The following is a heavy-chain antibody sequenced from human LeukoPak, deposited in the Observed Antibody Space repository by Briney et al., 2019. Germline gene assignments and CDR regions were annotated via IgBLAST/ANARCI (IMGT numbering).Heavy chain of an antibody. J-gene: IGHJ6*03. Sequence: GGSLRLSCAASGFTFSSYGMHWVRQAPGKGLEWVAVIWYDGSNKYYADSVKGRFTISRDNSKNTLYLQMNSLRAEDTAVYYCARIFGTGSIYYYYYYYIDVWGKGTTVTVSS. CDR3: ARIFGTGSIYYYYYYYIDV. CDR1: GFTFSSYG. V-gene: IGHV3-33*01. D-gene: IGHD3-10*01. CDR2: IWYDGSNK.